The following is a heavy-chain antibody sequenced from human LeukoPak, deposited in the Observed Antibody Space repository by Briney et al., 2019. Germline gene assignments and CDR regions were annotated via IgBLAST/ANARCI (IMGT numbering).Heavy chain of an antibody. J-gene: IGHJ5*02. CDR1: GFTVSSNY. V-gene: IGHV3-53*01. Sequence: GGSLRLSCAASGFTVSSNYMSWVRQAPGKGLEWVSVIYSGGSTYYADSVKGRFTISRDNAKNSLYLQLNSLRAEDTAAYYCAREPADFGDNWFDPWGQGTLVTVSS. D-gene: IGHD3-3*01. CDR2: IYSGGST. CDR3: AREPADFGDNWFDP.